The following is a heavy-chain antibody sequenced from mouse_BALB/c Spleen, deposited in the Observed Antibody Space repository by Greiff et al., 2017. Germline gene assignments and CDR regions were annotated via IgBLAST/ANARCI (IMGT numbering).Heavy chain of an antibody. CDR2: IRNKANGYTT. D-gene: IGHD2-4*01. CDR1: GFTFTDYY. Sequence: EVKVEESGGGLVQPGGSLRLSCATSGFTFTDYYMSWVRQPPGKALEWLGFIRNKANGYTTEYSASVKGRFTISRDNSQSILYLQMNTLRAEDSATYYCAREGMITTEGAWFAYWGQGTLVTVSA. CDR3: AREGMITTEGAWFAY. V-gene: IGHV7-3*02. J-gene: IGHJ3*01.